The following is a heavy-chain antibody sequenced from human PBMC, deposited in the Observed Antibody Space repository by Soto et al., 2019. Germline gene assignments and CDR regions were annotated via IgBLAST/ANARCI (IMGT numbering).Heavy chain of an antibody. CDR1: GYTFTDYY. Sequence: QVQLVQSGAEVKKPGASVKVSCKASGYTFTDYYIHWVRQAPGQGLEWMGRINPHSGGTNIAQQFQAWVTMTWDTSISTASMELRRLKSDDTAVYDCARGMASSYFDYWGQGTLVTVSS. J-gene: IGHJ4*02. V-gene: IGHV1-2*04. CDR2: INPHSGGT. D-gene: IGHD6-19*01. CDR3: ARGMASSYFDY.